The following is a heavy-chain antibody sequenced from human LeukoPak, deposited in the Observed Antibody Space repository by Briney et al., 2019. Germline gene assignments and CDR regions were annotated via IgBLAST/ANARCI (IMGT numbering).Heavy chain of an antibody. J-gene: IGHJ4*02. D-gene: IGHD4/OR15-4a*01. V-gene: IGHV1-69*13. Sequence: ASVKVSCKASGYTFTSYGISWVRQAPGQGLEWMGGIIPIFGTANYAQKFQGRVTITADESTSTAYMELSSLRSEDTAVYYCARDHGLRFDYWGQGTLVTVSS. CDR1: GYTFTSYG. CDR2: IIPIFGTA. CDR3: ARDHGLRFDY.